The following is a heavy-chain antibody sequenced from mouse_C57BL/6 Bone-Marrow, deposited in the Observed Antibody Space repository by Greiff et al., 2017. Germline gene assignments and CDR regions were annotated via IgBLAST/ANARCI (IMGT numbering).Heavy chain of an antibody. V-gene: IGHV14-4*01. CDR2: IDPENGDT. CDR3: TTTWDDY. D-gene: IGHD4-1*01. CDR1: GFTIKADY. Sequence: VQLQQSGAELVRPGASVKLSCTASGFTIKADYMHWVKQRPEQGLEWIGWIDPENGDTEYASKFQGKATITADTSSNTAYLQLSSLTSEDTAVYYCTTTWDDYWGQGTTLTVSS. J-gene: IGHJ2*01.